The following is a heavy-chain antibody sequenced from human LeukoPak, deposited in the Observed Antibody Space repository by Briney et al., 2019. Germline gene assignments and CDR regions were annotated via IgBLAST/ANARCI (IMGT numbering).Heavy chain of an antibody. Sequence: PGGSLRLSCAASGFTFSSYGMHWVRQAPGKGLEWVAVIWYDGSNKYYADSVKGRFTISRDNAKNSLYLQMNSLRAEDTAVYYCARDDAGYSSGWYWVYWGQGTLVTVSS. V-gene: IGHV3-33*01. D-gene: IGHD6-19*01. CDR3: ARDDAGYSSGWYWVY. J-gene: IGHJ4*02. CDR1: GFTFSSYG. CDR2: IWYDGSNK.